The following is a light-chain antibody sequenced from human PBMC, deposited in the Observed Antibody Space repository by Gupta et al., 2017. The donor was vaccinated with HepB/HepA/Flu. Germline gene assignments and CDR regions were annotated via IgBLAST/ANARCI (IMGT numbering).Light chain of an antibody. CDR1: QSISSY. CDR2: AAS. CDR3: QQSYSTRWT. Sequence: DIQMTQSPSSLSASVGDRVTITCRASQSISSYLNWYQQKPGKAPKLLIYAASSLQSGVPPRFSGSGSGTDFTLTISSRQPEDFATYYCQQSYSTRWTFGQGTKVEIK. V-gene: IGKV1-39*01. J-gene: IGKJ1*01.